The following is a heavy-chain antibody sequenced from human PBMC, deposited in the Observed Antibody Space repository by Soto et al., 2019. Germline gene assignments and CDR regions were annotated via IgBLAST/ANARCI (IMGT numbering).Heavy chain of an antibody. CDR1: GGSISSYY. Sequence: SETLSLTCTVSGGSISSYYWSWIRQPPGKGLEWIGYIYYSGSTNYNPSLKSRVTISVDTSKNQFSLKLSSVTAADTAVYYCARALGGYYGSAYYGMDVWVQGTTVTVSS. D-gene: IGHD3-10*01. CDR3: ARALGGYYGSAYYGMDV. CDR2: IYYSGST. V-gene: IGHV4-59*01. J-gene: IGHJ6*02.